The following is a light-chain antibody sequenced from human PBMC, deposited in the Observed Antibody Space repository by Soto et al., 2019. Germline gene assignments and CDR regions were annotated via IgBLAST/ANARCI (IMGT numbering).Light chain of an antibody. V-gene: IGLV2-8*01. CDR2: QVT. Sequence: QSALTQPPSASGSPGQSVAISCTGTSSDVGGYNYVSWYQQHPGKAPKLIIYQVTKRPSGVPDRFSGSKSGNPASLTVSGLQAEDEADYYCTSIAGGNHPVVFGGWTQLTVL. J-gene: IGLJ2*01. CDR1: SSDVGGYNY. CDR3: TSIAGGNHPVV.